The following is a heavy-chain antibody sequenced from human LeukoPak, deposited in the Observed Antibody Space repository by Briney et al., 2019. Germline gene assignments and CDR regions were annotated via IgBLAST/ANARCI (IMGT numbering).Heavy chain of an antibody. CDR3: ARFEVVPAAPLDY. CDR2: IYYSGST. CDR1: GGSISSYY. J-gene: IGHJ4*02. V-gene: IGHV4-59*01. D-gene: IGHD2-2*01. Sequence: SETLSLPCTVSGGSISSYYWSWLAQPPGKGLEWIGYIYYSGSTNYNPSLKSRVTISVDTSKNQFSLKLSSVTAADTAVYYCARFEVVPAAPLDYWGQGTLVTVSS.